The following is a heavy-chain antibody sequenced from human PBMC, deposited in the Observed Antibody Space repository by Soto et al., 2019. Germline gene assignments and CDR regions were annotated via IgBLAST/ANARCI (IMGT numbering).Heavy chain of an antibody. V-gene: IGHV1-2*02. J-gene: IGHJ4*02. Sequence: ASVKVSCKASGYTFTGYYMHWVRQAPGQGLEWMGWINPNSGGTNYAQKFQGRVTMTRDTSISTAYMELSRLRSDDTAVYYCARRGAYYDSTGYPNWGQGTLVTVSS. D-gene: IGHD3-22*01. CDR1: GYTFTGYY. CDR2: INPNSGGT. CDR3: ARRGAYYDSTGYPN.